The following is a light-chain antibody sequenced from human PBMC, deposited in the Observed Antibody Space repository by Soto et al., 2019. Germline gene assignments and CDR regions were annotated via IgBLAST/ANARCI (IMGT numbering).Light chain of an antibody. V-gene: IGKV3-11*01. J-gene: IGKJ3*01. CDR2: DAS. CDR3: QQRSNWPPRD. CDR1: QSVSSY. Sequence: EIVLPQSPATLSLSPGERATLSCRASQSVSSYLAWYQQKPGQAPRLLIYDASNRATGIPARFSGSGSGTDFTLHISSLEPKDFAVYYCQQRSNWPPRDFGPGTKVDIK.